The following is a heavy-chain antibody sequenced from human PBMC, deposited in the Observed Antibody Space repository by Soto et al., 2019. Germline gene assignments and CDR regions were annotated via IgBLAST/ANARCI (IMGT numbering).Heavy chain of an antibody. Sequence: LRLSCAASGFTVSSNYMSWVRQPPGKGLEWIGSIHYSGTTHCNPSLERRVTISADSAKNQFSLKLNSVTAADTAVYYCSGDTYGMDVWGQGTTVTVSS. V-gene: IGHV4-59*02. J-gene: IGHJ6*02. CDR1: GFTVSSNY. CDR3: SGDTYGMDV. CDR2: IHYSGTT.